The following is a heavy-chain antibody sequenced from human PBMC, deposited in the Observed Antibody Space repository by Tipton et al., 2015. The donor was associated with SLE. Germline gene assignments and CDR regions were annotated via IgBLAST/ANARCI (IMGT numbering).Heavy chain of an antibody. CDR2: ISDRGGT. Sequence: TLSLTCSVSGGSISSNYWIWIRQPPGKGLEWIGYISDRGGTNYNPSLKSRLTISVDPAKNQFSLKLTSVTAADTAVYYCARDCQVPSGAWDFYYYMDVWGRGTTVTVSS. V-gene: IGHV4-59*12. J-gene: IGHJ6*03. D-gene: IGHD1-26*01. CDR3: ARDCQVPSGAWDFYYYMDV. CDR1: GGSISSNY.